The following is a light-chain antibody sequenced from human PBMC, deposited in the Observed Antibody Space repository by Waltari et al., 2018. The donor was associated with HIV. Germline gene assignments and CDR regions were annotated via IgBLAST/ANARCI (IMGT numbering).Light chain of an antibody. J-gene: IGLJ2*01. CDR3: QVWDSSTVV. CDR2: KNT. Sequence: SYELTQPLSVSVALGQTTRITCGGKHMGSKNVHWYQQKAVQAPVLVIYKNTTRPSWIPERFSGSNSGNTATLTISRAQAGDEADYYCQVWDSSTVVFGGGTKLTVL. V-gene: IGLV3-9*01. CDR1: HMGSKN.